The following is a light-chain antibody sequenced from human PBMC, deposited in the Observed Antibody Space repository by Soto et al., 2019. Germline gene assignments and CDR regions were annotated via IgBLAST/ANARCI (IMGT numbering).Light chain of an antibody. V-gene: IGKV3-20*01. Sequence: EIVLTQSPGTLSLSPGERATLSCRASQSLTSNYLAWYQQKPGQAPRLLSYGASSRATGIPDRFSGSGSGTDVTLTISRLEPEYFAVYYCQQYGNSFGGGTRVE. CDR2: GAS. CDR3: QQYGNS. CDR1: QSLTSNY. J-gene: IGKJ4*01.